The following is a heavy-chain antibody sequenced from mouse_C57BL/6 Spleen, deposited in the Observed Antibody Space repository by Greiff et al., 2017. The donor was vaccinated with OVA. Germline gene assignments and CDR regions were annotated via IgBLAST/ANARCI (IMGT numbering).Heavy chain of an antibody. V-gene: IGHV5-4*01. CDR1: GFTFSSYA. CDR2: ISDGGSYT. J-gene: IGHJ2*01. Sequence: EVQLVESGGGLVKPGGSLKLSCAASGFTFSSYAMSWVRQTPEKRLEWVATISDGGSYTYYPDNVKGRFTISRDNAKNNLYLQMSHLKSEDTAMYYCAREGDDEGYWGQGTTLTVSS. CDR3: AREGDDEGY.